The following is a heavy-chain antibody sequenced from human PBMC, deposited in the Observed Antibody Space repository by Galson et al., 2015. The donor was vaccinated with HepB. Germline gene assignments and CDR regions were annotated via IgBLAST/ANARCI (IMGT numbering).Heavy chain of an antibody. D-gene: IGHD3-3*01. Sequence: SLRLSCAASEFTFSSYAMSWVRQAPGKGLEWVSAISGSGGSTYYADSVKGRFTISRDNSKNTLYLQMNSLRAEDTAVYYCASSREFWSGYYAGRDYYYYYGVDVWGQGTTVTVSS. CDR3: ASSREFWSGYYAGRDYYYYYGVDV. V-gene: IGHV3-23*01. CDR1: EFTFSSYA. CDR2: ISGSGGST. J-gene: IGHJ6*02.